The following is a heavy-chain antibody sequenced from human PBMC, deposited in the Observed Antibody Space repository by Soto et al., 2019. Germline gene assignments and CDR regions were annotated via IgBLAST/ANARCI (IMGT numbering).Heavy chain of an antibody. V-gene: IGHV1-18*04. CDR3: ARDSSCSSTSCYFIYYYCMDV. J-gene: IGHJ6*02. CDR1: GYTFTSYG. D-gene: IGHD2-2*01. CDR2: ISAYNGNT. Sequence: ASVKVSCKASGYTFTSYGISWVRQAPGQGLEWMGWISAYNGNTNYAQKLQGRDTMTTDTSTSTAYMELRSLRSDDTAGYYCARDSSCSSTSCYFIYYYCMDVWGQGTTVTVSS.